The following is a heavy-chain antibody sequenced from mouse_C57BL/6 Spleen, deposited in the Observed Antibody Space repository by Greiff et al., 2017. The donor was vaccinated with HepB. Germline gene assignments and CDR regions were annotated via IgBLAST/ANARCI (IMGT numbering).Heavy chain of an antibody. Sequence: VQLKQSGPVLVKPGASVKMSCKASGYTFTDYYMNWVKQSHGKSLEWIGVINPYNGGTSYNQKFKGKATLTVDKSSSTAYMELNSLTSEDSAVYYCAREGISAMDYWGQGTSVTVSS. V-gene: IGHV1-19*01. CDR1: GYTFTDYY. J-gene: IGHJ4*01. D-gene: IGHD2-4*01. CDR3: AREGISAMDY. CDR2: INPYNGGT.